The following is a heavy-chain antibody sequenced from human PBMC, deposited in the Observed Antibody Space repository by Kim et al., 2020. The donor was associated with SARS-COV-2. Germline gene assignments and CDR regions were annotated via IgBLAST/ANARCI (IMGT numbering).Heavy chain of an antibody. CDR2: INHSGST. CDR1: GGSFSGYY. J-gene: IGHJ4*02. Sequence: SETLSLTCAVYGGSFSGYYWSWIRQPPGKGLEWIGEINHSGSTNYNPSLKSRVTISVDTSKNQFSLKLSSVTAADTAVYYCARVYPTTYYYGSGSYYTRGYFDYWGQGTLVTVSS. CDR3: ARVYPTTYYYGSGSYYTRGYFDY. D-gene: IGHD3-10*01. V-gene: IGHV4-34*01.